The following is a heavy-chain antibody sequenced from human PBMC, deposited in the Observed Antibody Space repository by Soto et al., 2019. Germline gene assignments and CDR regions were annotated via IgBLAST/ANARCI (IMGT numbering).Heavy chain of an antibody. D-gene: IGHD3-10*01. V-gene: IGHV1-18*01. CDR3: ARDQRRLLWFGELSGLDY. CDR1: GYTFTSYG. Sequence: ASVKVSCKASGYTFTSYGISWVRQAPGQGLEWMGWISAYNGNTNYAQKLQGRVTMTTDTSTSTAYMELRSLRSDDTAVYYCARDQRRLLWFGELSGLDYWGQGTLVTVSS. J-gene: IGHJ4*02. CDR2: ISAYNGNT.